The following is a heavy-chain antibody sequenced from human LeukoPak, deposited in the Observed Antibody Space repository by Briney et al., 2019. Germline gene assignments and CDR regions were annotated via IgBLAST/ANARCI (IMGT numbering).Heavy chain of an antibody. CDR2: IIETGASP. D-gene: IGHD6-19*01. V-gene: IGHV3-23*01. Sequence: GGSLRLSCAASGFSFSLYAMNWVRQAPGKGLEXXSTIIETGASPYYADSVRGRFTVSRDSSKNMFYLQMNSLRAEDTAIYYCARRGAGSGGLDYWGQGTLVTVSS. J-gene: IGHJ4*02. CDR1: GFSFSLYA. CDR3: ARRGAGSGGLDY.